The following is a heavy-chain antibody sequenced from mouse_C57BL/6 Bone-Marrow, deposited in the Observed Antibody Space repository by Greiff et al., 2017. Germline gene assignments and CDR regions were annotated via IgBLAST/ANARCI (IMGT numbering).Heavy chain of an antibody. Sequence: VHVKQSGAELVRPGASVKLSCTASGFNIKDDYMHWVKQRPEQGLEWIGWIDPENGDTEYASKFQGKAPITADTSSNTAYLQLSSLTSEDTAVYYCTTLYDYDGGYWGQGTSVTVSS. V-gene: IGHV14-4*01. CDR3: TTLYDYDGGY. CDR1: GFNIKDDY. CDR2: IDPENGDT. J-gene: IGHJ4*01. D-gene: IGHD2-4*01.